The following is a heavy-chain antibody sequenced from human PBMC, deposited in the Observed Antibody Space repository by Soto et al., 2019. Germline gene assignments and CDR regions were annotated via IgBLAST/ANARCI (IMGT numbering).Heavy chain of an antibody. CDR3: ASGYSSGWPIDY. D-gene: IGHD6-19*01. CDR2: IWYDGSNK. V-gene: IGHV3-33*01. Sequence: QVQLVESGGGVLQPGRSLRLSCAASGFTFSSYGMHWVRQAPGKGLEWVAVIWYDGSNKYYADSVKGRFTISRDNSKNTLYLQMNSLRAEDTAVYYCASGYSSGWPIDYWGQGTLVTVSS. J-gene: IGHJ4*02. CDR1: GFTFSSYG.